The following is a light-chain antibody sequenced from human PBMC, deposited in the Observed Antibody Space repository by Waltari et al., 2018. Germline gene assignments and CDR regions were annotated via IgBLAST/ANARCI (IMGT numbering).Light chain of an antibody. Sequence: EIPITQTPSSLSASFGERVIITCRASETVNSDLNWFQQKAGKAPSLLIYGATTLESGVPSRFSGSGSGTEFTLTISSLQPEDFATYICQQSYSNPPWTFGQGTKVEVK. J-gene: IGKJ1*01. CDR3: QQSYSNPPWT. CDR1: ETVNSD. CDR2: GAT. V-gene: IGKV1-39*01.